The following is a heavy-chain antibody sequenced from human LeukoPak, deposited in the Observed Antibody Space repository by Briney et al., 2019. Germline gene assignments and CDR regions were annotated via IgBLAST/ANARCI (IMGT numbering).Heavy chain of an antibody. CDR3: ARVDYYYMDV. Sequence: SLTLSLTCPVSGGSISSGSYYWSWIRQPAGKGLEWIGRIYTSGSTNHNPSLKSRVTISVDTSKNQFSLKLSSVTAADTAVYYCARVDYYYMDVWGKGTTVTVSS. CDR2: IYTSGST. J-gene: IGHJ6*03. CDR1: GGSISSGSYY. V-gene: IGHV4-61*02.